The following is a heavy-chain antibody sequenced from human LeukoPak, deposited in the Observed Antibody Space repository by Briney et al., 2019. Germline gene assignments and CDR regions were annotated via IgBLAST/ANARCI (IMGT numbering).Heavy chain of an antibody. D-gene: IGHD3-22*01. CDR3: ARAIYDSSGYYYLDY. Sequence: KPSETLSLTCTVSGGSISSYYWSWIRQPPGKGLEWIGYIYYSGSPNYNPSLKSRVTISVDTSKNQFSLKLSSVTAADTAVYYCARAIYDSSGYYYLDYWGQGTLVTVSS. CDR1: GGSISSYY. J-gene: IGHJ4*02. CDR2: IYYSGSP. V-gene: IGHV4-59*01.